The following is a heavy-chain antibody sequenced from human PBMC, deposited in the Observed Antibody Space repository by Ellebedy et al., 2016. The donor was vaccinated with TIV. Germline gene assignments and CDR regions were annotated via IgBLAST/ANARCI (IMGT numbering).Heavy chain of an antibody. CDR1: GFTFSSYG. V-gene: IGHV3-74*01. J-gene: IGHJ4*02. CDR2: INRDGSST. D-gene: IGHD1-14*01. CDR3: ARGAPNAWYNDY. Sequence: PGGSLRLSCAASGFTFSSYGMHWVRQAPGKGLVWVSRINRDGSSTNYADSVKGRFTCSRDNAKNTVYLQMNSLRDEDTAVYYCARGAPNAWYNDYWGQGTLVTVSS.